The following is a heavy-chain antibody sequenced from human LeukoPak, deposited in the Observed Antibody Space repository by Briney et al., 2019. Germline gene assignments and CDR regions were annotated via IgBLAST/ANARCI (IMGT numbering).Heavy chain of an antibody. Sequence: GGSLRLSCAASGFIFSDYAMNWVRQAPGKGLEWVSSITASSGNTFYADSVKGRFTISRDNAKNTLYLQMNSLRAEDTAVYYCARTPEDYYDSSGYPPGGFDPWGQGTLVTVSS. CDR3: ARTPEDYYDSSGYPPGGFDP. CDR2: ITASSGNT. V-gene: IGHV3-23*01. J-gene: IGHJ5*02. CDR1: GFIFSDYA. D-gene: IGHD3-22*01.